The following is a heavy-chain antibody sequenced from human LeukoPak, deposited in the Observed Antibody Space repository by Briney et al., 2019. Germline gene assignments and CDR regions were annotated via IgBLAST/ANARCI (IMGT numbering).Heavy chain of an antibody. V-gene: IGHV4-59*01. D-gene: IGHD3-22*01. CDR3: ARQRYYYDSSGFNPYYYYGMDA. CDR2: IDYSGST. J-gene: IGHJ6*02. CDR1: GGSISSYY. Sequence: SETLSLTCTVSGGSISSYYWSWIRQPPGKGREGMGYIDYSGSTNYNPSLNSRVTISVDTYKNQFSLKLSSVPAADTGVYYCARQRYYYDSSGFNPYYYYGMDAWGQGTTVTVSS.